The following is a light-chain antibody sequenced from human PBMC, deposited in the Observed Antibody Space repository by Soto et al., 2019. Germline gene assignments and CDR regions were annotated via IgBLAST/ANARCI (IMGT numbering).Light chain of an antibody. CDR3: MQALQGFT. CDR2: LGS. V-gene: IGKV2-28*01. CDR1: QSLLHSNGYNY. J-gene: IGKJ3*01. Sequence: DIVVTQSPLSLPVTPGEPASISCRSSQSLLHSNGYNYLDWYLQKPGQSPQILIYLGSNRASGVPDRFSGSGSGTDFTLKISRVEAEDVGVYYFMQALQGFTVGPGTKVDIK.